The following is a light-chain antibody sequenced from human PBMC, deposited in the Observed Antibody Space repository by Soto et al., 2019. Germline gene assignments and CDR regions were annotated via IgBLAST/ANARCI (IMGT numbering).Light chain of an antibody. CDR2: DTS. Sequence: EVVMTQSPATLSVSPGERATLSCRASRGIGSTLAWYQQKPGQTPRLLIYDTSTRATGVPARFIGSASGTEFTLTITSLQSEDFAVYYCQHYVNWPPTFGGGTKVDIK. CDR3: QHYVNWPPT. V-gene: IGKV3-15*01. J-gene: IGKJ4*01. CDR1: RGIGST.